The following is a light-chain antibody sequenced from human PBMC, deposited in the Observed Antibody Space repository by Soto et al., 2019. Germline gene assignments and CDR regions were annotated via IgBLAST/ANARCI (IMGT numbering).Light chain of an antibody. CDR3: CSYAGRYTWV. J-gene: IGLJ3*02. V-gene: IGLV2-11*01. CDR2: DVG. CDR1: GGDVGGYNL. Sequence: QSVLTQPRSVSGSPGQPVTISCTGSGGDVGGYNLVSWYQQHPGKAPKLMIYDVGERPSGVPDRFSGSKSGNTASLTISGLQAEDEADYYCCSYAGRYTWVFGGGTKLTVL.